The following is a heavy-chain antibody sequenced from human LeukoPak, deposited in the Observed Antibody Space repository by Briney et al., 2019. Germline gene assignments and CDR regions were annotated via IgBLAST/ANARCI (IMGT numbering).Heavy chain of an antibody. CDR2: IYWNDDK. Sequence: SGPTLVNPTQTLTLTCTFSGFSFSTSGVGVGWIRQPPGKALEWLALIYWNDDKRYSPSLKSRLTVTKDTSKNQVVLTMTSMDPVDTATYYCAHRWSSGGWGVGWFDPWGQGTLVTVSS. V-gene: IGHV2-5*01. CDR1: GFSFSTSGVG. CDR3: AHRWSSGGWGVGWFDP. J-gene: IGHJ5*02. D-gene: IGHD6-19*01.